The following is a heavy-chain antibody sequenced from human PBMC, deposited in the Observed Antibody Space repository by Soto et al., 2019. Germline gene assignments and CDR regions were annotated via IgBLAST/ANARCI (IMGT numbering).Heavy chain of an antibody. CDR1: GGTFSSYA. J-gene: IGHJ6*02. CDR3: ARGDYSYGSNYYYYGMDV. V-gene: IGHV1-69*06. CDR2: IIPIFGTA. Sequence: SVKVSCKASGGTFSSYAISWVRQAPGQGLEWMGGIIPIFGTANYAQKFQGRVTITADKSTSTAYMELSSLRSEDTAVYYCARGDYSYGSNYYYYGMDVWGQGTTVTVSS. D-gene: IGHD5-18*01.